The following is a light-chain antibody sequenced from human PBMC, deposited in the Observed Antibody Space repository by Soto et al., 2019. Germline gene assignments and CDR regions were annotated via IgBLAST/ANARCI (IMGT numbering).Light chain of an antibody. CDR3: CSFAGTNTFV. Sequence: QSVLAQPASVSGSPGQSLTISCTGTSSDVGSHNVVSWYQHHPGKAPKLIIYEATKWPSGVSTRFSGSKSGNTASLTISGLQAEDEADYYCCSFAGTNTFVFGTGTKVTVL. CDR2: EAT. V-gene: IGLV2-23*01. CDR1: SSDVGSHNV. J-gene: IGLJ1*01.